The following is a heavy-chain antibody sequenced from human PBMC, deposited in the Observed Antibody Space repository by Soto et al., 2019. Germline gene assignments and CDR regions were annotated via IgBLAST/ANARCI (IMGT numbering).Heavy chain of an antibody. D-gene: IGHD3-3*01. J-gene: IGHJ6*02. V-gene: IGHV4-38-2*01. CDR2: IYHGGSL. CDR1: GYSMTSGYY. Sequence: SETLSLTCAVSGYSMTSGYYWGWVRQPPGKGLEWLGSIYHGGSLYYNPSLKSRVTISLDTSKNHFSLDLTPVTAADTAVYYCTRTFDYYGMDVWGQGXTVTVSS. CDR3: TRTFDYYGMDV.